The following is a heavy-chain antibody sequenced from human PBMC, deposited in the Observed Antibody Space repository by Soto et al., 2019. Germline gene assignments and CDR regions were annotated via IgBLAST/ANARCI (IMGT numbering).Heavy chain of an antibody. V-gene: IGHV1-69*13. Sequence: SVKVSCKASGGTFSSYAISWVRQAPGQGLEWMGGIIPIFGTANYAQKFQGRVTITADESTSTAYMELSSLRSGDTAVYYCASGSYIGYYYYGMDVWGQGTTVTVSS. J-gene: IGHJ6*02. CDR1: GGTFSSYA. D-gene: IGHD1-26*01. CDR3: ASGSYIGYYYYGMDV. CDR2: IIPIFGTA.